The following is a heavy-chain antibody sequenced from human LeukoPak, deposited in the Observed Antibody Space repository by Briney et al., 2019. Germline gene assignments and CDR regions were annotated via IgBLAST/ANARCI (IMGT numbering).Heavy chain of an antibody. CDR3: ARSILPAANAIDY. J-gene: IGHJ4*02. V-gene: IGHV3-11*04. CDR1: GFTFSDYY. CDR2: MSSSGSTI. D-gene: IGHD2-2*01. Sequence: GGYLRRSAAASGFTFSDYYMNWLRQAPGKGLEWISYMSSSGSTISYADSVTGRFTISRDNAKNSLYLQINSLRAEDTAVYYCARSILPAANAIDYWGQGTLLTVSS.